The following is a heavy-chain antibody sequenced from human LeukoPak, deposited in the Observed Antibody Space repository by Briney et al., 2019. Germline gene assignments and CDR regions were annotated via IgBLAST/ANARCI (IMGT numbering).Heavy chain of an antibody. CDR2: IYYSGST. CDR3: ARRPTITMVRGVIR. D-gene: IGHD3-10*01. V-gene: IGHV4-39*01. CDR1: GGSISSSSYY. J-gene: IGHJ4*02. Sequence: PSETLSLTSTVSGGSISSSSYYWGWIRQPPGKGLEWIGGIYYSGSTYYNPSLKSRVTISVDTSKNQFSLKLSSVTAADTAVYYCARRPTITMVRGVIRWGQGTLVTVSS.